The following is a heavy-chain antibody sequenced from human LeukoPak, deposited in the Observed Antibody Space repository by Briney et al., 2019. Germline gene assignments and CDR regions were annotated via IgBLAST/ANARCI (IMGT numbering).Heavy chain of an antibody. D-gene: IGHD1-1*01. Sequence: GGSLRLSCAASGFTFSDYIMIWVRQAPGKGLEWVSSISSSSSYIYYADSVKGRFTISRDNAKNSLYLQMNSLRAEDTAVYYCAKLTTWSLKAFEIWGQGTMVTISS. CDR3: AKLTTWSLKAFEI. CDR1: GFTFSDYI. J-gene: IGHJ3*02. CDR2: ISSSSSYI. V-gene: IGHV3-21*04.